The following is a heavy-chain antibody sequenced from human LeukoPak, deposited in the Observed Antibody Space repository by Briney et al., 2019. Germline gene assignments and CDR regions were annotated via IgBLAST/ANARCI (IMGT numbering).Heavy chain of an antibody. CDR1: GFTVSSNY. V-gene: IGHV3-53*01. CDR3: ARYSSGWGSLYYYMDV. J-gene: IGHJ6*03. CDR2: IYSGGST. D-gene: IGHD6-19*01. Sequence: GGSLRLSCAASGFTVSSNYMSWVRQAPGKGLEWVSVIYSGGSTYYADSVKGRFTISRDNSKNTLYLQMNSLRAEDTAVYYGARYSSGWGSLYYYMDVWGKGTTVTISS.